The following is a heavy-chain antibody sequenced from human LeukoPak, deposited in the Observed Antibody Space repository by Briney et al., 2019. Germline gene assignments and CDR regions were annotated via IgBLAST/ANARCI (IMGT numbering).Heavy chain of an antibody. V-gene: IGHV4-59*08. CDR3: ARRVGATNWYFDL. Sequence: SETLSLTYTVSGGSISSYYWSWIRQPPGKGLEWIGYIYYSGSTNYNPSLKSRVTISVDTSKNQFSLKLSSVTAADTAVYYCARRVGATNWYFDLWGRGTLVTVSS. CDR1: GGSISSYY. CDR2: IYYSGST. D-gene: IGHD1-26*01. J-gene: IGHJ2*01.